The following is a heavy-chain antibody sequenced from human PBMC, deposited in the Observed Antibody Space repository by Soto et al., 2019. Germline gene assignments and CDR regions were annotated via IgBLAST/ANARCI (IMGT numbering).Heavy chain of an antibody. Sequence: SETLSLTCAVYGGSFSGYYWSWIRQPPGKGLEWIGEIKHSGSTNYNPSLKSRVTISVDTSKNQFSLRLSSVTAADTAVYYCARGDIQDSSSWYYFDYWGQGTLVTVSS. CDR2: IKHSGST. CDR3: ARGDIQDSSSWYYFDY. J-gene: IGHJ4*02. D-gene: IGHD6-13*01. V-gene: IGHV4-34*01. CDR1: GGSFSGYY.